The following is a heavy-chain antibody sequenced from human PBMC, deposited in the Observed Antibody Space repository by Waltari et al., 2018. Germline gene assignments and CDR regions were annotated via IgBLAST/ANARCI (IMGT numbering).Heavy chain of an antibody. CDR2: ISSDGSTT. J-gene: IGHJ4*02. V-gene: IGHV3-74*01. CDR3: ARDSSHLPAAFDY. CDR1: GFPFRRYW. D-gene: IGHD2-2*01. Sequence: EVQLVESGGGLVPPGGCLRFPCAAFGFPFRRYWMQWVRQATGKGLVLVSRISSDGSTTDYADSVKGRFTISRDNAKDTLYLQMNSLRAEDTAVYYCARDSSHLPAAFDYWGQGTLVTVSS.